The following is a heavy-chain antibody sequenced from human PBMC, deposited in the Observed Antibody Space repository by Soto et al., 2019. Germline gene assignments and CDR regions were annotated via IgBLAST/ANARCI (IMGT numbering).Heavy chain of an antibody. J-gene: IGHJ4*02. V-gene: IGHV4-34*01. Sequence: SETLSLTCAVYGGSFSGYYWSWIRQPPGKGPEWIGEINHSGSTNYNPSLKSRVTISVDTSKNQFSLKLSSVTAADTAVYYCARALAYCGGDCYSLGHFDYWGQGTLVTVSS. CDR2: INHSGST. CDR1: GGSFSGYY. CDR3: ARALAYCGGDCYSLGHFDY. D-gene: IGHD2-21*02.